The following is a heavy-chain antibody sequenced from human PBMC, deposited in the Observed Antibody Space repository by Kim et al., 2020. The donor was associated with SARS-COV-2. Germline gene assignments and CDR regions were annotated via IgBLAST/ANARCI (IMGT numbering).Heavy chain of an antibody. J-gene: IGHJ4*02. CDR2: IKSKTDGGTT. Sequence: GGSLRLSCAASGFTFSNAWMSWVRQAPGKGLEWVGRIKSKTDGGTTDYAAPVKGRFTISRDDSKNTLYLQMNSLKTEDTAVYYCTTDHFSNWGFSYWGQGTLVTVSS. V-gene: IGHV3-15*01. D-gene: IGHD7-27*01. CDR3: TTDHFSNWGFSY. CDR1: GFTFSNAW.